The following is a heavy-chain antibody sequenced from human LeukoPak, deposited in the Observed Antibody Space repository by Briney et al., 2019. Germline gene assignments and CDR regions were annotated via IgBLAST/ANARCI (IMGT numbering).Heavy chain of an antibody. CDR2: IYTSGST. CDR3: AREEIMITFGGVIGHFDY. Sequence: SETLSLTCTVSGGSISSYYWSWIRQPPGKGLEWIGRIYTSGSTNYNPSLKSRVTISVDTSKNQFSLKLSSVTAADTAVYYCAREEIMITFGGVIGHFDYWGQGTLVTVSS. CDR1: GGSISSYY. D-gene: IGHD3-16*02. J-gene: IGHJ4*02. V-gene: IGHV4-4*08.